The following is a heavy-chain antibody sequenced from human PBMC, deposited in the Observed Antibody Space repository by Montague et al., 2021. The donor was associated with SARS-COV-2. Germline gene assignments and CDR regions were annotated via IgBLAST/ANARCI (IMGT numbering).Heavy chain of an antibody. CDR1: GFTFNTYA. V-gene: IGHV3-30*04. CDR3: ARERALRYYYGSGIEF. Sequence: SLRLSCATSGFTFNTYALHWVRQTPGKGLEWVAVISYDGTKTYYAASVKGRFTISRDTSKNTVYLQMNSLRVEDTALYYCARERALRYYYGSGIEFWGQGTLVTVSP. J-gene: IGHJ4*02. CDR2: ISYDGTKT. D-gene: IGHD3-10*01.